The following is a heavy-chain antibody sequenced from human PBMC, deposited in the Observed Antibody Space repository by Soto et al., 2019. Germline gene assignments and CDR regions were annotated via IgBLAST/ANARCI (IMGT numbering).Heavy chain of an antibody. V-gene: IGHV1-3*01. Sequence: ASVKVSCKASGYTFTSYAMHWVRQAPGQRLEWMGWINAGNGNTKYSQKFQGRVTITRDTSASTAYMELSSLRSEDTAVYYCASARIVYCSSTSCHHAAFDIWGQATMVTVSS. CDR2: INAGNGNT. D-gene: IGHD2-2*01. CDR3: ASARIVYCSSTSCHHAAFDI. J-gene: IGHJ3*02. CDR1: GYTFTSYA.